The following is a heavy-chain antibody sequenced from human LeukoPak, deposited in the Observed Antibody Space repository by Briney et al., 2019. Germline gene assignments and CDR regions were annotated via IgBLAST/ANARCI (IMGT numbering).Heavy chain of an antibody. J-gene: IGHJ6*02. V-gene: IGHV3-30*09. CDR3: ARVKAAAGTYYGMDV. CDR2: ISYDGSNK. D-gene: IGHD6-13*01. CDR1: GFTFSSYA. Sequence: GGSLRLSCAVSGFTFSSYAMHWVRQAPGKGLEWVAVISYDGSNKYYADSVKGRFAISRDNSKNTLYLQMNSLRAEDTAVYYCARVKAAAGTYYGMDVWGQGTTVTVSS.